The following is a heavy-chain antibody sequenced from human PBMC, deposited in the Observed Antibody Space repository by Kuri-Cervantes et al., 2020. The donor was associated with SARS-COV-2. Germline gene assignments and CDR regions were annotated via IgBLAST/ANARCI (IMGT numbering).Heavy chain of an antibody. Sequence: GESLKISCAASGFTFSSYDMHWVRQATGKGLEWVSAIGTAGDTYYPGSVKGRFTISRENAKNSLYLQMNSLRAGDTAVYYCARVDLDYSTHLYYFDYWGQGTLVTVSS. J-gene: IGHJ4*02. V-gene: IGHV3-13*01. CDR2: IGTAGDT. D-gene: IGHD4-11*01. CDR3: ARVDLDYSTHLYYFDY. CDR1: GFTFSSYD.